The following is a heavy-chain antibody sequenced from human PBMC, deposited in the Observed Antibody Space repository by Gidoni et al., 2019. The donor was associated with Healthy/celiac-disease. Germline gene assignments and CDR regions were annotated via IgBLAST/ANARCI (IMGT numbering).Heavy chain of an antibody. CDR1: GYSISSGYY. CDR3: ARESAMGGMDV. Sequence: QVQLQESGTGLVKPSETLSLTCAVSGYSISSGYYWGGIRQPPGKWLEWIGSIYHSGSTYYNPSLKSRATISVNTSKNQFALKLSSVTAADTAVYYCARESAMGGMDVWGQGTTVTVSS. CDR2: IYHSGST. J-gene: IGHJ6*02. V-gene: IGHV4-38-2*02.